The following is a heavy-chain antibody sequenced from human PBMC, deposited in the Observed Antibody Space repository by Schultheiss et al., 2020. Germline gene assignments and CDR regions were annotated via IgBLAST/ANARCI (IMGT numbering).Heavy chain of an antibody. Sequence: GGSLRLSCAASGFTFSDYYMSWIRQAPGKGLEWVGRIKSKTDGGTTDYAAPVKGRFTISRDDSKNTLYLQMNSLKTEDTAVYYCARDLADIAVAGTNDYWGQGTLGTVSS. CDR2: IKSKTDGGTT. J-gene: IGHJ4*02. V-gene: IGHV3-15*01. CDR3: ARDLADIAVAGTNDY. CDR1: GFTFSDYY. D-gene: IGHD6-19*01.